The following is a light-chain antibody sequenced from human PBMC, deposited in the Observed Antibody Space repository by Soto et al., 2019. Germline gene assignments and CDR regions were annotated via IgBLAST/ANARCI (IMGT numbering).Light chain of an antibody. CDR2: AAS. Sequence: DIPLTQSPSFLSASVGDRVTITCRASQGISSYLAWYQQKPGKAPKLLIYAASTLQSGVPSRFSGGGSGTEFTLTISSLQPEDFASYYCQQLNGYPITFGQGTRLEIK. J-gene: IGKJ5*01. V-gene: IGKV1-9*01. CDR1: QGISSY. CDR3: QQLNGYPIT.